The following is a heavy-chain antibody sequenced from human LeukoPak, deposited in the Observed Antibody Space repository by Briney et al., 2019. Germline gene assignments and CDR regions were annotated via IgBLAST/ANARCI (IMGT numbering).Heavy chain of an antibody. Sequence: GASVKVSCKASGYTFTGYYIHWVRQAPGQGLEWMGWINPNSGGTNYAQKFQGGVTMTRDTSISTAYMELSRLRSDDTAVYYCARELVAVAGTRGDYWGQGTLVTVSS. V-gene: IGHV1-2*02. CDR2: INPNSGGT. CDR1: GYTFTGYY. D-gene: IGHD6-19*01. CDR3: ARELVAVAGTRGDY. J-gene: IGHJ4*02.